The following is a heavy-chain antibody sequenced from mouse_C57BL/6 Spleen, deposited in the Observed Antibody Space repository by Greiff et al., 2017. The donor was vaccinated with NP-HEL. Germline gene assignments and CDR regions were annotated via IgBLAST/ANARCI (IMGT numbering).Heavy chain of an antibody. CDR3: ARSRLYCSNYFAY. D-gene: IGHD1-1*01. CDR1: GYTFTSYW. J-gene: IGHJ2*01. CDR2: INPSSGYT. V-gene: IGHV1-7*01. Sequence: QVQLKESGAELAKPGASVKLSCKASGYTFTSYWMHWVKQRPGQGLEWIGYINPSSGYTKYNQKFKDKATLTADKSSSTAYMQLSSLTYEDSTVFYCARSRLYCSNYFAYWGQGTTLTVSS.